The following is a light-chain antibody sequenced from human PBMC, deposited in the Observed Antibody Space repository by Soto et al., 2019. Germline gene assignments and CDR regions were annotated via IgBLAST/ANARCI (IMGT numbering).Light chain of an antibody. Sequence: DIQMTQSPSSLSASVGDRVTITCQASQDISNYLNWYQQKAKKAPKLMIRDASNLEVGVPSRFSGSGSGADFTLTISSLQPEDVATYYCQQYAHLLTFGGGTKVEIE. CDR2: DAS. J-gene: IGKJ4*01. V-gene: IGKV1-33*01. CDR1: QDISNY. CDR3: QQYAHLLT.